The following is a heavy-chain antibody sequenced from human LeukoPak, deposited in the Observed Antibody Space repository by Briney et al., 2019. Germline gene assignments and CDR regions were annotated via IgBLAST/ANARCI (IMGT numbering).Heavy chain of an antibody. CDR1: GGSFSGYY. Sequence: SETLSLTCAVYGGSFSGYYWSWIRQPPGKGLEWIGEISHSGSTNYNPSLKSRVTISVDTSKNQFSLKLSSVTAADTAVYYCARGWYSLDAFDIWGQGTMVTVSS. CDR2: ISHSGST. J-gene: IGHJ3*02. D-gene: IGHD2-21*02. CDR3: ARGWYSLDAFDI. V-gene: IGHV4-34*01.